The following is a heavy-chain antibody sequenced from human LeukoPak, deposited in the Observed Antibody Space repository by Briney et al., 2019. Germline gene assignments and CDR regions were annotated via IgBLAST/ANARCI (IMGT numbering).Heavy chain of an antibody. CDR1: GASISGYY. V-gene: IGHV4-59*01. Sequence: SETLSLTCTVSGASISGYYWSWIRQPPGKGLEWIGYIYHTGSTNYNPSLKSRVTLSLDTSRKQFSLKLSSVTAADTAVYYCARIMNYGAYLYYGLDVWGQGTPVTVSS. CDR2: IYHTGST. D-gene: IGHD4-17*01. CDR3: ARIMNYGAYLYYGLDV. J-gene: IGHJ6*02.